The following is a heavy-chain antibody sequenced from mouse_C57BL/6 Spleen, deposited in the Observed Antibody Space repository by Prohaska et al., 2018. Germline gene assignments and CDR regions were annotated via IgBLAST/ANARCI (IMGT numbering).Heavy chain of an antibody. V-gene: IGHV1-53*01. J-gene: IGHJ2*01. CDR2: MNPSNGGT. CDR3: AREGGFP. Sequence: QRPEHGLEWIGNMNPSNGGTNYNKKCKNKATLTVDKSSSTAYMELSRLTSEDSAVYYCAREGGFPWGQGTTLTVSS.